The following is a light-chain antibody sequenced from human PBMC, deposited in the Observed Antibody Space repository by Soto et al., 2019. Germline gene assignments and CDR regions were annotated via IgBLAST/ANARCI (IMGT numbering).Light chain of an antibody. Sequence: EIVLTQSPATLSLSPGERATLSCRASQSVSTYLAWYQQKPGQAPRLLIYDASNRATGIPARFSGSGSGTDFTLTISSLEPEDFAFYYRPQRSSWLTFGGGSRVEIK. CDR1: QSVSTY. J-gene: IGKJ4*01. CDR2: DAS. V-gene: IGKV3-11*01. CDR3: PQRSSWLT.